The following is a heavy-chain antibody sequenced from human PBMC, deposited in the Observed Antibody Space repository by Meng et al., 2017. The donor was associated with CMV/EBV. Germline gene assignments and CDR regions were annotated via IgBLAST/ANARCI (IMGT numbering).Heavy chain of an antibody. CDR1: GFTFSSYW. Sequence: GESLKISCAASGFTFSSYWMHWVRQAPGKGLVWVSRINSDGSSTSYADSVKGRFTISRDNAKNTLYLQMYSLRAEDTAVYYCARYGEGGWFDPWGQGTLVTVSS. V-gene: IGHV3-74*01. J-gene: IGHJ5*02. CDR2: INSDGSST. CDR3: ARYGEGGWFDP. D-gene: IGHD3-10*01.